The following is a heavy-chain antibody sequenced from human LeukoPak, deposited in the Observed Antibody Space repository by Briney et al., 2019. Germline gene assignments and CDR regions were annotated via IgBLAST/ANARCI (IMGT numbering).Heavy chain of an antibody. D-gene: IGHD6-19*01. CDR1: GYTFTGYY. CDR2: INPNSGGT. J-gene: IGHJ4*02. Sequence: ASVKVSCKASGYTFTGYYMHWVRQAPGQGLEWMGWINPNSGGTNYAQKFQGWVTMTRDTSISTAYMELSRLRSDDTAVYYCAREVAVAPGKCYFDYWGQGTLVTVSS. CDR3: AREVAVAPGKCYFDY. V-gene: IGHV1-2*04.